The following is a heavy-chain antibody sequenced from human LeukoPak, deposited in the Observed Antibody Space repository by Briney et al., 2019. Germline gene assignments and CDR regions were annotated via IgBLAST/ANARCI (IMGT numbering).Heavy chain of an antibody. CDR3: ARALYYLLDY. J-gene: IGHJ4*02. CDR1: GYSISSGYY. CDR2: IYHSGST. V-gene: IGHV4-38-2*02. D-gene: IGHD3-16*01. Sequence: SETLSLTCTVSGYSISSGYYWGWIRQPPGKGLEWIGSIYHSGSTYYNPSLKSQVTISVDTSKNQFSLKLSSVTAADTAVYYCARALYYLLDYWGQGTLVTVSS.